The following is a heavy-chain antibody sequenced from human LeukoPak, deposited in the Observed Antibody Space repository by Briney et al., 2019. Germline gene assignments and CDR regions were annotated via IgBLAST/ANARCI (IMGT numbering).Heavy chain of an antibody. CDR2: IRYDGSNK. J-gene: IGHJ4*02. CDR3: ARGSGSYYKHLDY. Sequence: AAXXFTXXXYGMHWVRQAPGKGLEWVAFIRYDGSNKYYADSVKGRFTISRDNSKNTLYLQMNSLRAEDTAVYYCARGSGSYYKHLDYWGQGTLVTVSS. V-gene: IGHV3-30*02. D-gene: IGHD1-26*01. CDR1: XFTXXXYG.